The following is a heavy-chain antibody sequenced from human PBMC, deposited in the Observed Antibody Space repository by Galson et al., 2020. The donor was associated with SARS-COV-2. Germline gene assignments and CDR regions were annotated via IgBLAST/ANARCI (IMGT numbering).Heavy chain of an antibody. J-gene: IGHJ5*02. CDR3: ATGPVLTAYNWFDP. V-gene: IGHV1-24*01. CDR1: GYTITELS. CDR2: FDPEDGDT. D-gene: IGHD3-9*01. Sequence: ASSKVSCNVSGYTITELSMHCVRQAPGRGLEGRGGFDPEDGDTSSAQKFPGRVTMTEVTTTDTAYMELSSLRSEDTAVYYCATGPVLTAYNWFDPWGQGTLVTVSS.